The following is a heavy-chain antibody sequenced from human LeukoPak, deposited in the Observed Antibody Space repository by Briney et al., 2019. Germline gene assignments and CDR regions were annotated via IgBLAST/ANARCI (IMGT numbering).Heavy chain of an antibody. CDR1: GFTFSSYN. J-gene: IGHJ3*02. Sequence: GGSLRLSCAASGFTFSSYNMNWVRQAPGKGLEWVSSITSGSSYIYYADSVKGRFTISRDNAKNSLYLQMNSLRAEDTAVYYCARDALYYYDSSGYYSATNAFDIWGQGTMVTVSS. D-gene: IGHD3-22*01. V-gene: IGHV3-21*01. CDR3: ARDALYYYDSSGYYSATNAFDI. CDR2: ITSGSSYI.